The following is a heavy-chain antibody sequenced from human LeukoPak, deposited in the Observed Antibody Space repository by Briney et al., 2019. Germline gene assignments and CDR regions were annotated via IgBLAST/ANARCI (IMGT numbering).Heavy chain of an antibody. CDR3: ARVPFSGYEYRGFDY. J-gene: IGHJ4*02. V-gene: IGHV1-8*03. CDR2: MNPNSGNI. Sequence: ASVKVSCKTSGYTFTSYDINWVRQATGQGLEWMGWMNPNSGNIGYAQNFQGRVTITRNTSISTAYMELTSLRSEDTAMYFCARVPFSGYEYRGFDYWGQGTLVSVSS. D-gene: IGHD5-12*01. CDR1: GYTFTSYD.